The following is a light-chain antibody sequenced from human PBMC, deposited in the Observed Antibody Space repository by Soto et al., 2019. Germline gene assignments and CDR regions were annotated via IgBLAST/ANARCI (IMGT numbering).Light chain of an antibody. CDR1: QSVSSY. J-gene: IGKJ5*01. Sequence: EIVLTQSPATLSLSPGERATLSCRASQSVSSYLAWYQLKPGQAPRLLIYDASNRATGIPARFSGSGSGTDFTLTISSLEPEDFAVYYCQQRSKWPTITFGQGTRLEIK. CDR3: QQRSKWPTIT. V-gene: IGKV3-11*01. CDR2: DAS.